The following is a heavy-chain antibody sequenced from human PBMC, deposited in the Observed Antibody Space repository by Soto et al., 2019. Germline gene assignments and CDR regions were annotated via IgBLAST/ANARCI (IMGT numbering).Heavy chain of an antibody. V-gene: IGHV1-18*01. J-gene: IGHJ5*02. Sequence: EASVKVSCKSSGYPFTHYGITWVRQAPGQGPEWMGWISPFNGNTNYGQTLQGRVTLTTDTSTSTVYMELRSLRSDDTAVYYCARAYPYYDILTGYYGGNWFDPWGQGTLVTVSS. D-gene: IGHD3-9*01. CDR3: ARAYPYYDILTGYYGGNWFDP. CDR2: ISPFNGNT. CDR1: GYPFTHYG.